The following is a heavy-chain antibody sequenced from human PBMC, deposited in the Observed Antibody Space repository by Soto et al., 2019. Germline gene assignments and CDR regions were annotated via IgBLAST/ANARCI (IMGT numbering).Heavy chain of an antibody. CDR2: ISSGYTYI. Sequence: AASGLTFNSCSMNWVRQAPGKGLEWVSSISSGYTYIYYADSVKGRFTISRDNDKNSLYLQMNSLTAEDTAVYFCASPPPRDSVGYTNYYFDYWGQGTLVTVSS. CDR3: ASPPPRDSVGYTNYYFDY. V-gene: IGHV3-21*01. J-gene: IGHJ4*02. CDR1: GLTFNSCS. D-gene: IGHD3-22*01.